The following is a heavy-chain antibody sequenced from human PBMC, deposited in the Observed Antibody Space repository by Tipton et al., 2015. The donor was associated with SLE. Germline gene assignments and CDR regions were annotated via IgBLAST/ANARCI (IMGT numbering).Heavy chain of an antibody. CDR2: INHSGST. V-gene: IGHV4-34*01. CDR3: ARVSGMLSAFDI. Sequence: LRLSCGVYGESFSASYWSWIRQPPGKGLEWIGQINHSGSTNYNPSLKSRVTFSVDTSRNQFSLRLISVTAADTAIYYCARVSGMLSAFDIWGQGTLITVSS. D-gene: IGHD3-10*01. J-gene: IGHJ3*02. CDR1: GESFSASY.